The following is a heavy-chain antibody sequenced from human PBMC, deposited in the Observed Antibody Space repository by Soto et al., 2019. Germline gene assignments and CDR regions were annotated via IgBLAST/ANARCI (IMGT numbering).Heavy chain of an antibody. CDR1: GGSFSGFY. CDR2: INHSGIT. J-gene: IGHJ4*02. Sequence: QVQLKQWGAGPLKPSETLSLTCAVYGGSFSGFYWSWIRQPPGKGLEWIGEINHSGITNYSPSLTGRLSMSVDSSKNQFSLRLTSVTAADTAVYYCARGSELWSLGDWGQGTLVTVSS. V-gene: IGHV4-34*02. D-gene: IGHD2-21*01. CDR3: ARGSELWSLGD.